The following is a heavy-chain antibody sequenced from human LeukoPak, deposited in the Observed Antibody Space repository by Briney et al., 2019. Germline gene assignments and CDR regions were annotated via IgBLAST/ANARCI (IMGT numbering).Heavy chain of an antibody. D-gene: IGHD6-13*01. V-gene: IGHV3-74*01. Sequence: GGSLRLSCAASGFTFSTYWMHWVRQAPGKGLVWVSRVNGDGSSTNYADSVKGRLTISRDNAKNTLYLQMNSLRAEDTAVYYCARDGIAAVDFDYWGQGILVTVSS. CDR3: ARDGIAAVDFDY. J-gene: IGHJ4*02. CDR2: VNGDGSST. CDR1: GFTFSTYW.